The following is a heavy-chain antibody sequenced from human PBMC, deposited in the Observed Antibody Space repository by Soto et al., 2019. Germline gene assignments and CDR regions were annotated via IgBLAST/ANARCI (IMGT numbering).Heavy chain of an antibody. V-gene: IGHV3-23*04. J-gene: IGHJ6*02. CDR1: GFTFRNNV. CDR3: ANEVYGAARGAMDV. D-gene: IGHD3-10*01. Sequence: EVQLVESGGGLVQPGGSLRLSCATSGFTFRNNVMNWVRQAPGRGLEWVSAITDNGGSTYYADSVKGRCTISRDNSKNTLYLQMNSLRAEDTAVYYCANEVYGAARGAMDVWGQGTTVTVSS. CDR2: ITDNGGST.